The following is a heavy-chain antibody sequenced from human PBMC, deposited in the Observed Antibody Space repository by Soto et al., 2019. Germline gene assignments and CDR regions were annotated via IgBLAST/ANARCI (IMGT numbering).Heavy chain of an antibody. J-gene: IGHJ4*02. V-gene: IGHV1-69*02. CDR3: ASPGYCSGGSCSGVDY. Sequence: QVQLVQSGAEVKKPGSSVKVSCKASGGTFSSYTISWVRQAPGQGLEWMGRIIPILGIANYAQKFQGRVTITADKSTSTAYMELSGLRSEDTAVYYCASPGYCSGGSCSGVDYWGQGTLVTVSS. D-gene: IGHD2-15*01. CDR2: IIPILGIA. CDR1: GGTFSSYT.